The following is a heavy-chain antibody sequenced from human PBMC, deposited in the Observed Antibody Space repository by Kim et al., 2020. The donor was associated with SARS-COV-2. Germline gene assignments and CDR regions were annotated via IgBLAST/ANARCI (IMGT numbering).Heavy chain of an antibody. J-gene: IGHJ4*02. CDR2: IKSYRGDT. Sequence: ASVKVSCRSSGYNFNSYGITWVRQAPGQGLEWMGWIKSYRGDTNYAQKLQGRVIMTTDTSTSTTYLELRSLRSDDTAVYYCVRSDDTLTGYVDYWGQGTQVTVSS. CDR1: GYNFNSYG. CDR3: VRSDDTLTGYVDY. D-gene: IGHD3-9*01. V-gene: IGHV1-18*01.